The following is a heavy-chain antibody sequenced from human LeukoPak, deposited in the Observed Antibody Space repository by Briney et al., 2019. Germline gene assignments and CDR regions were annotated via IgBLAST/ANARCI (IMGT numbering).Heavy chain of an antibody. V-gene: IGHV3-48*03. CDR2: ISSSGSTI. D-gene: IGHD2-15*01. CDR3: ATLGYCSGGSCYYYGIDV. Sequence: GGSLRLSCAASGFTFSSYEMNWVRRAPGKGLEWVSYISSSGSTIYYADSVKGRFTISRDNAKNSLYLQMNSLRAEDTAVYYCATLGYCSGGSCYYYGIDVCGKGTTVTVSS. CDR1: GFTFSSYE. J-gene: IGHJ6*04.